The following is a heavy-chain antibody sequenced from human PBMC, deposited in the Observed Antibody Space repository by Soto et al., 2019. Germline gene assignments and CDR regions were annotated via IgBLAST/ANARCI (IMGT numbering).Heavy chain of an antibody. CDR1: GFTFSSYG. D-gene: IGHD4-4*01. Sequence: PGGSLRLSCAASGFTFSSYGMHWVRQAPGKGLEWVAVISYDGSNKYYADSVKGRFTISRDNSKNTLYLQMNSLRAEDTAVYYCAKPLRRLPKIVHSNSLIAYYYYYGMDVWGQGTTVTVSS. CDR3: AKPLRRLPKIVHSNSLIAYYYYYGMDV. V-gene: IGHV3-30*18. J-gene: IGHJ6*02. CDR2: ISYDGSNK.